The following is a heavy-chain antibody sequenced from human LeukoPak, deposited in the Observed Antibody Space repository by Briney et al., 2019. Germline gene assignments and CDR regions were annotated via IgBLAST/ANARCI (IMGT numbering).Heavy chain of an antibody. D-gene: IGHD3-16*01. CDR2: IHSGGST. J-gene: IGHJ4*02. Sequence: GGSLRLSCAASGFTVSSNYMTWVRQAPGKGLECVSLIHSGGSTDYADSVKGRFTISRDNSKNTLYLQMNSLRAEDTAVYFCAKALGDWPTTLDYWGRGTLVTVSS. V-gene: IGHV3-66*01. CDR1: GFTVSSNY. CDR3: AKALGDWPTTLDY.